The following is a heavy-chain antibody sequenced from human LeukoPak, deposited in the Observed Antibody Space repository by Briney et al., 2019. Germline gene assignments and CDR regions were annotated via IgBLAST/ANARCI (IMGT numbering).Heavy chain of an antibody. V-gene: IGHV4-59*08. Sequence: SETLSLTCTVSGGSISSYYWSWIRQPPGKGLEWIGYIYYSGSTNYNPSLKSRVTISVDTSKNQFSLKLSSVTAADTAVYYCARTKTGYSSGWYPPNDAFDIWGQGTMVTVSS. CDR3: ARTKTGYSSGWYPPNDAFDI. D-gene: IGHD6-19*01. CDR1: GGSISSYY. CDR2: IYYSGST. J-gene: IGHJ3*02.